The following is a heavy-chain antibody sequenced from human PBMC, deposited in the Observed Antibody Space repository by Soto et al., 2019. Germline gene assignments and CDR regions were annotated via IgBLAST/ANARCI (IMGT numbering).Heavy chain of an antibody. CDR2: IIPIFGTA. CDR3: ARDGHSSSWYGPLN. D-gene: IGHD6-13*01. J-gene: IGHJ4*02. CDR1: GGTFSSYA. Sequence: ASVKVSCKASGGTFSSYAISWVRQAPGQGLEWMGGIIPIFGTANYAQKFQGRVTITADKSTSTAYMELSSLRSEDTAVYYCARDGHSSSWYGPLNWGQGPLVTVYS. V-gene: IGHV1-69*06.